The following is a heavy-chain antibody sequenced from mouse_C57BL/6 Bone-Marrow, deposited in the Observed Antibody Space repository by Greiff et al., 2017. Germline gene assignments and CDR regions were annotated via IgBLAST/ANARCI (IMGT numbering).Heavy chain of an antibody. CDR1: GYTFTDYY. D-gene: IGHD2-5*01. Sequence: EVQLQQSGSELVKPGASVKISCKASGYTFTDYYMNWVKQSHGKSLEWIGDINPNNGGTSYNQKFKGKATLTVDKYSSTAYMELRSLTSEDSSVYYCARSGGSYSKLYYYAMDYWGQGTSVTVST. V-gene: IGHV1-26*01. CDR2: INPNNGGT. CDR3: ARSGGSYSKLYYYAMDY. J-gene: IGHJ4*01.